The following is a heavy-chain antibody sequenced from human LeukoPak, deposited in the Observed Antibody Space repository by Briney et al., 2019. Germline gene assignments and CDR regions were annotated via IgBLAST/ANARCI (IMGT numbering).Heavy chain of an antibody. CDR1: GGTFSSYA. CDR3: ARVVGGFLEWSLYGMDV. D-gene: IGHD3-3*01. Sequence: SVKVSCKASGGTFSSYAISWVRQAPGQGLEWMGGIIPIFGTANYAQKFQGRVTITADESTSTAYMELSSLRSEDTAVYYCARVVGGFLEWSLYGMDVWGQGTRSPSP. V-gene: IGHV1-69*13. CDR2: IIPIFGTA. J-gene: IGHJ6*02.